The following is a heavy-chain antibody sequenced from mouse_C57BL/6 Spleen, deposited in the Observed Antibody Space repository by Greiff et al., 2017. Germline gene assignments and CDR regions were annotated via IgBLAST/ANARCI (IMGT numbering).Heavy chain of an antibody. D-gene: IGHD1-1*01. CDR3: ARDPYYYGSSYWYFDV. CDR1: GYTFTSYW. CDR2: IDPNSGGT. V-gene: IGHV1-72*01. J-gene: IGHJ1*03. Sequence: QVQLQQPGAELVKPGASVTLSCKASGYTFTSYWMHWVKQRPGRGLEWIGRIDPNSGGTKYNEKFKSKATLTVDKPSSTAYMQLSSLTSEDSAVYYCARDPYYYGSSYWYFDVWGTGTTVTVSS.